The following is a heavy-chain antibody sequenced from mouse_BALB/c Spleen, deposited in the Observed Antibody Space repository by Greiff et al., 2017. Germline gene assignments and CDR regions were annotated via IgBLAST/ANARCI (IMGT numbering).Heavy chain of an antibody. Sequence: ESGAELVRPGSSVKISCKASGYAFSSYWMNWVKQRPGQGLEWIGQIYPGDGDTNYNGKFKGKATLTADKSSSTAYMQLSSLTSEDSAVYFCARRATTVDFDCWGQGTTLTVSS. J-gene: IGHJ2*01. CDR2: IYPGDGDT. V-gene: IGHV1-80*01. D-gene: IGHD1-1*01. CDR1: GYAFSSYW. CDR3: ARRATTVDFDC.